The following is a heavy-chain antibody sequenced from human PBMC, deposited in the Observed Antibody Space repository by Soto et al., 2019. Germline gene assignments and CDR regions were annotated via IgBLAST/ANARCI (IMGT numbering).Heavy chain of an antibody. CDR1: GYTFTSYD. CDR2: MNPNSGNT. Sequence: QVQLVQSGAEVKKPGASVKVSCKASGYTFTSYDINWVRQATGQGLEWMGWMNPNSGNTGYAQKFQGRGTMXXXTXXSTAYMELSSLRSEDTAVYYCARERSAAGTGWFDPWGQGTLVTVSS. CDR3: ARERSAAGTGWFDP. V-gene: IGHV1-8*01. D-gene: IGHD6-13*01. J-gene: IGHJ5*02.